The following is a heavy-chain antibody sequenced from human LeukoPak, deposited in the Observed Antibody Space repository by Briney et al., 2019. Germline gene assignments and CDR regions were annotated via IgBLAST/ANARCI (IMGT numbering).Heavy chain of an antibody. D-gene: IGHD6-19*01. Sequence: GGSLRLSCAASGFTVSGNYMSWVRQAAGKGWEWVSTIFDAGRITYADSVKGRFTISRDNYKNTLFLQMKSLRADDTAVYYCAGATKWLAHDFWGQGTLVTVSS. V-gene: IGHV3-53*01. CDR1: GFTVSGNY. J-gene: IGHJ4*02. CDR3: AGATKWLAHDF. CDR2: IFDAGRI.